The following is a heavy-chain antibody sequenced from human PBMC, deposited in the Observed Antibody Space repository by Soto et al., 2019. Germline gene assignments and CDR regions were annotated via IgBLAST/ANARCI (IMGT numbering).Heavy chain of an antibody. Sequence: SETLSLTCTVSGASINSGDYYWSWIRQPPGKGLEWIGHIYYSGGTHYNPSLKSRVTMSVDTSKNQFSLRLSSVTAADTAIYYCATRITVFGLLIPPFDPWGQGTQVTVSS. CDR1: GASINSGDYY. V-gene: IGHV4-30-4*02. D-gene: IGHD3-3*01. J-gene: IGHJ5*02. CDR2: IYYSGGT. CDR3: ATRITVFGLLIPPFDP.